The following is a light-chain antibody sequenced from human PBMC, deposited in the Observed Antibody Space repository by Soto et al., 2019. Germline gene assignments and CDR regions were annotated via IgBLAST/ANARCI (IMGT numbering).Light chain of an antibody. J-gene: IGKJ1*01. CDR3: QHYNTWPWT. V-gene: IGKV3-15*01. CDR1: QSVNSN. CDR2: GAS. Sequence: DIVLTQSPGTLSLSPGERATLSCRASQSVNSNLAWYQQKLGQAPRVLIYGASTRATGIPARFSGSGSETEFILTISSLQSEDFAVYYCQHYNTWPWTFGQGTKVDIK.